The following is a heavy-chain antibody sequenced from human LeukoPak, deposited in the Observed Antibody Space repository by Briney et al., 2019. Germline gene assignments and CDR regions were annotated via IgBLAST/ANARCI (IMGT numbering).Heavy chain of an antibody. CDR1: GFTFSDYY. Sequence: PGGSLRLSCAASGFTFSDYYMSWIRQAPGKGLEWVSYISSSGSTIYYADSVKGRFTISRDNAKNSLYLQMNSLRAEDTAVYYCARDRAFYDSSGYPDYWGQGTLVTVSS. CDR3: ARDRAFYDSSGYPDY. J-gene: IGHJ4*02. CDR2: ISSSGSTI. D-gene: IGHD3-22*01. V-gene: IGHV3-11*01.